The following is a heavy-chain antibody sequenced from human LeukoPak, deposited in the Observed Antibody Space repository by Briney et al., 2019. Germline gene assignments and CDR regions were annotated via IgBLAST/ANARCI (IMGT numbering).Heavy chain of an antibody. CDR2: ISGYNGNT. D-gene: IGHD4-17*01. CDR3: ARDPTVTSAIDAFDI. Sequence: GASVKVSCKASGYTFTSYGISWVRQAPGQGLEWMGWISGYNGNTNYAQKLQGRVTMTTDTSTSTAYMELRSLTSDDTAVYYWARDPTVTSAIDAFDIWGQGTMVTVSS. J-gene: IGHJ3*02. CDR1: GYTFTSYG. V-gene: IGHV1-18*01.